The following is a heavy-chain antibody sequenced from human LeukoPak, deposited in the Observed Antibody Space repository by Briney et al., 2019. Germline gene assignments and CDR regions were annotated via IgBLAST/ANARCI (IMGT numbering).Heavy chain of an antibody. CDR2: INTNTGNP. D-gene: IGHD6-13*01. Sequence: ASVKVSCKASGGTFSSYAISWVRQAPGQGLEWMGWINTNTGNPTYAQGFTGRFVFSLDTSVSTAYLQISSLKAEDTAVYYCARDGGIAAAGNAFDIWGQGTMVTVSS. CDR1: GGTFSSYA. CDR3: ARDGGIAAAGNAFDI. V-gene: IGHV7-4-1*02. J-gene: IGHJ3*02.